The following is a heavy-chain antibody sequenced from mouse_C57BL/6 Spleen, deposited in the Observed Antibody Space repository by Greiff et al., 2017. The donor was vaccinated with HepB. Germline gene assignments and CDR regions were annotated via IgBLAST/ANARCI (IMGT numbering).Heavy chain of an antibody. CDR1: GYTFTSYW. CDR2: IDPNRGGT. Sequence: QVQLQQPGADLVKPGASVKLSCKASGYTFTSYWMHWVTQRPGRGLEWIGRIDPNRGGTKYNEKFKSKATLTVDKPSSTAYMQLSSLTSEDSAVYSCARSLTGPAWFAYWGQGTLVTVSA. V-gene: IGHV1-72*01. CDR3: ARSLTGPAWFAY. D-gene: IGHD4-1*01. J-gene: IGHJ3*01.